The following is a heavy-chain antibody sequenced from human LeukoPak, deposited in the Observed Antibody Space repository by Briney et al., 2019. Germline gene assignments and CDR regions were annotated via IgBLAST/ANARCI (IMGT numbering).Heavy chain of an antibody. CDR2: IYHSGST. CDR3: ARDYGDYRGYYYMDV. J-gene: IGHJ6*03. CDR1: GGSISSTNW. Sequence: SETLSLTCAVSGGSISSTNWWSWVRQPPGKGLEWIGEIYHSGSTNYNPSLKSRVTISVDKSKNQFSLKLSSVTAADTAVYYCARDYGDYRGYYYMDVWGKGTTVTVSS. V-gene: IGHV4-4*02. D-gene: IGHD4-17*01.